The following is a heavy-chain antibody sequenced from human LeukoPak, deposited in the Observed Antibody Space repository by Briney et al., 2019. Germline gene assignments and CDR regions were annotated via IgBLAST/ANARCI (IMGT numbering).Heavy chain of an antibody. D-gene: IGHD6-13*01. CDR2: IYYSGST. J-gene: IGHJ3*02. Sequence: PSETLSLTCTVSGGSISSYYWGWIRQPPGKGLEWIGYIYYSGSTNYNPSLKSRVTISVDTSKNQFSLKLSSVTAADTAVYYCASGYSSSWTDAFGIWGQGTMVTVSS. V-gene: IGHV4-59*08. CDR1: GGSISSYY. CDR3: ASGYSSSWTDAFGI.